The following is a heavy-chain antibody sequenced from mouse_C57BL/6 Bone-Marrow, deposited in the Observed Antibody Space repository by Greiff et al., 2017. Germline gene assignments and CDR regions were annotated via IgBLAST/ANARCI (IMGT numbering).Heavy chain of an antibody. Sequence: EVQLVESGGGLVQPGGSLKLSCAASGFTFSDYYMYWVRQTPEQRLEWVAYISNGGGSTYYPDTVKGRFTISRANAKNTLYLQLSRLKSEDTAIYYGARSAGSSYTWFAYWGQGTLVTVSA. CDR2: ISNGGGST. D-gene: IGHD1-1*01. J-gene: IGHJ3*01. CDR3: ARSAGSSYTWFAY. CDR1: GFTFSDYY. V-gene: IGHV5-12*01.